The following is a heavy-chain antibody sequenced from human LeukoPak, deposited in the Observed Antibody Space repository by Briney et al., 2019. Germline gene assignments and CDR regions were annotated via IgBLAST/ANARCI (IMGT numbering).Heavy chain of an antibody. J-gene: IGHJ4*02. V-gene: IGHV1-18*01. CDR3: ARGMFTMVRGVINDY. CDR2: ISAYNGNT. CDR1: GYTFTSYG. Sequence: GASVKVSCKASGYTFTSYGISWVRQAPGQGLEWMGWISAYNGNTNYAQKLQGRVTMTTDTSTSTAYMELSSLRSEDTAVYYCARGMFTMVRGVINDYWGQGTLVTVSS. D-gene: IGHD3-10*01.